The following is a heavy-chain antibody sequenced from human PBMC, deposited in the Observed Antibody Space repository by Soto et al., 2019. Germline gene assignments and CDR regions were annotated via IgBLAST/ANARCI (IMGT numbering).Heavy chain of an antibody. CDR1: GGSISSGGYS. Sequence: SETLSLTCAVSGGSISSGGYSWSWIRQPPGKGLEWIGYIYHSGSTYYNPSLKSRVTISVDRSKNQFSLKLSSVTAADTAVYYCARASSAMIDAFDIWGQGTMVTVSS. J-gene: IGHJ3*02. D-gene: IGHD2-2*01. CDR2: IYHSGST. CDR3: ARASSAMIDAFDI. V-gene: IGHV4-30-2*01.